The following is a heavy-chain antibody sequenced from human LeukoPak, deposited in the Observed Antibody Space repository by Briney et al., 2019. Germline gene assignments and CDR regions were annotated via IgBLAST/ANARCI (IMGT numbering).Heavy chain of an antibody. J-gene: IGHJ5*02. CDR2: INPNSGGT. CDR1: GYTFTGYY. CDR3: ARAMGFDWFDP. V-gene: IGHV1-2*02. Sequence: ASVKVSCKASGYTFTGYYMHWVRQAPGQGLKWMGWINPNSGGTNYAQKFQGRVTMTRDTSISTAYMGLSRLRSDDTAVYYCARAMGFDWFDPWGQGTLVTVSS.